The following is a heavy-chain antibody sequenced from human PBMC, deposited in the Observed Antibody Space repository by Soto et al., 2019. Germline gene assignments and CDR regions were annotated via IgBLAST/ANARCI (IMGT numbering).Heavy chain of an antibody. CDR2: ISSSSSYI. D-gene: IGHD2-15*01. CDR3: ARDGDAGCSGGSCYFNAY. V-gene: IGHV3-21*01. CDR1: GFTFSSYS. Sequence: GGSLRLSCAASGFTFSSYSMNWVRQAPGKGLEWVSSISSSSSYIYYADSVKGRFTISRDNAKNSLYLQMNSLRAEDTAVYYCARDGDAGCSGGSCYFNAYWGQGTLVTVSS. J-gene: IGHJ4*02.